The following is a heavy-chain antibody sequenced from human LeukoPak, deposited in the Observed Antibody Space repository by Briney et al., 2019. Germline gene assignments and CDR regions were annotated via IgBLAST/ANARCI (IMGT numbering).Heavy chain of an antibody. D-gene: IGHD3-22*01. CDR1: GYTFTGYY. Sequence: ASVKVSCKASGYTFTGYYMHWVRQAPGQGLEWMGWINPNSGGTNYAQNLQDRVTLTTDTSTTTVYMELKSLRSDDTAVYYCARDKEEDYDTSGMFQHWGQGTLVTVSS. V-gene: IGHV1-2*02. CDR3: ARDKEEDYDTSGMFQH. CDR2: INPNSGGT. J-gene: IGHJ1*01.